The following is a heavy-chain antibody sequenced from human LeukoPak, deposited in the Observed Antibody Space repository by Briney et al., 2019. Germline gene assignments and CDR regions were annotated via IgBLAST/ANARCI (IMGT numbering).Heavy chain of an antibody. J-gene: IGHJ4*02. CDR1: GYTFTSYG. CDR2: ISAYNGNT. V-gene: IGHV1-18*01. Sequence: ASVKVSCKASGYTFTSYGISWVRQAPGQGLEWMGWISAYNGNTNYAQKLQGRVAMTTDTSTSTAYMELRSLRSDDTAVYYCARAGRQGQLLLGDGNWGQGTLVTVSS. CDR3: ARAGRQGQLLLGDGN. D-gene: IGHD2-2*01.